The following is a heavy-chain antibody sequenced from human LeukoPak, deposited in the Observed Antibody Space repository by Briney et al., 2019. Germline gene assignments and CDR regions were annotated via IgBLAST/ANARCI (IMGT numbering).Heavy chain of an antibody. CDR3: TRDGITGTSLTAIDY. CDR2: IRSKAYGGTT. CDR1: GFTFGDYA. D-gene: IGHD1-7*01. J-gene: IGHJ4*02. V-gene: IGHV3-49*04. Sequence: GGSLRLSCTASGFTFGDYAMSWVRQAPGKGLEWVGFIRSKAYGGTTEYAASVKGRFTISRDDSKSIAYLQMNSLKTEDTAVYYCTRDGITGTSLTAIDYWGQGTLVTVSS.